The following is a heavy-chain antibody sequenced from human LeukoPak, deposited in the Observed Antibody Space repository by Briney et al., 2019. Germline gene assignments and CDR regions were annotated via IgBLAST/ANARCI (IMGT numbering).Heavy chain of an antibody. D-gene: IGHD7-27*01. CDR3: ARHGRDWGFYNWFDP. J-gene: IGHJ5*02. Sequence: PSETLSLTCSVSGYSISRNYWWGWIRQPPGKGLEWMGSTFHSGRTDYNPSLRGRITISLDATKNQFSLKLSSVTAADTAVYYCARHGRDWGFYNWFDPWGQGILVIVSS. V-gene: IGHV4-38-2*01. CDR1: GYSISRNYW. CDR2: TFHSGRT.